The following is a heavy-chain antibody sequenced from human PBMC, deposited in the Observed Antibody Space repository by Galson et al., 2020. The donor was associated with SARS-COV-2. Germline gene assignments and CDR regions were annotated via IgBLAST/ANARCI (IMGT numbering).Heavy chain of an antibody. CDR1: GGSFSGYY. CDR3: ASLDCTTGVCYRRNFDL. Sequence: SETLSLTCAVYGGSFSGYYWSWIRQPPGKGLEWIGEINHSGSTNYNPSLKSRVTISVDTSKNQFSLKLSSVTAADTAVYYCASLDCTTGVCYRRNFDLWGRGTLVTVSS. CDR2: INHSGST. J-gene: IGHJ2*01. V-gene: IGHV4-34*01. D-gene: IGHD2-8*01.